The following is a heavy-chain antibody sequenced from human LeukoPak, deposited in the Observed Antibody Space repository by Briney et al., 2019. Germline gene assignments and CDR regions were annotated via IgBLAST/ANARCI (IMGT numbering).Heavy chain of an antibody. CDR2: ISSSSGDI. CDR3: VRDYGGSSGAFDL. CDR1: GFIFSSYA. D-gene: IGHD4-23*01. J-gene: IGHJ3*01. V-gene: IGHV3-21*01. Sequence: GGSLRLSCRASGFIFSSYALNWVRRAPGQGLERVSSISSSSGDIYYTDSVKGRFTISRDNARKSLYLQMNSLRVEDTAVYYCVRDYGGSSGAFDLWGQGTMVTVSS.